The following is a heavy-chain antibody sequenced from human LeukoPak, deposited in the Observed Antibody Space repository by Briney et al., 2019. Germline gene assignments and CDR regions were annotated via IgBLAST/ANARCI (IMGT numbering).Heavy chain of an antibody. Sequence: SETLSLTCSVSGASTIAYYWSWIRQPPGKGLEWIGYIYYNGNMSYNPSLKSRVTISIDTSKNQFSLKLTSVTAADTAVYYCASQAGYSYGFGYWGQGTLVTVSS. CDR2: IYYNGNM. J-gene: IGHJ4*02. CDR1: GASTIAYY. D-gene: IGHD5-18*01. CDR3: ASQAGYSYGFGY. V-gene: IGHV4-59*08.